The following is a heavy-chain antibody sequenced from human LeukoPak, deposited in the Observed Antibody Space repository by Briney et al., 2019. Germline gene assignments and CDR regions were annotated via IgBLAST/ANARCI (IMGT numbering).Heavy chain of an antibody. CDR2: IYTSGST. CDR1: GVSISTFY. D-gene: IGHD5-12*01. V-gene: IGHV4-4*07. Sequence: SETLSLTCTVSGVSISTFYWGWIRQPAGRGLEWIGRIYTSGSTNYNPSLKSRVTISVDTSKNQFSLKLSSVTAADTAVYYCAREGSGYPDYWGQGTLVTVSS. CDR3: AREGSGYPDY. J-gene: IGHJ4*02.